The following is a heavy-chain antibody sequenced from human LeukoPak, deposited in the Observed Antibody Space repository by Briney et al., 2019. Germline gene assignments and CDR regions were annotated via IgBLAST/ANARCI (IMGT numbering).Heavy chain of an antibody. CDR1: GGSISSYY. CDR2: IYYSGST. CDR3: ARNYGDYSYYYYYYYMDV. D-gene: IGHD4-17*01. J-gene: IGHJ6*03. V-gene: IGHV4-59*01. Sequence: SETLSLTCTVSGGSISSYYWSWIRQPPGKGLEWIGYIYYSGSTNYNPSLKSRVTISVDTSKNQFSLKLSSVTAADTAVYYCARNYGDYSYYYYYYYMDVWGKGTTVTVSS.